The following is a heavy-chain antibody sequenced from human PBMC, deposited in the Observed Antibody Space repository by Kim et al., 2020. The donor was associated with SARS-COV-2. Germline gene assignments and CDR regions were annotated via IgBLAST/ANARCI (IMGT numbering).Heavy chain of an antibody. Sequence: GGSLRLSCAASGFTFSSYGMHWVRQAPGKGLEWVAVIWYDGSNKYYADSVKGRFTISRDNSKNTLYLQMNSLRAEDTAVYYCAKGGDRPGESTDYWGQGTLVTVSS. CDR3: AKGGDRPGESTDY. J-gene: IGHJ4*02. CDR2: IWYDGSNK. CDR1: GFTFSSYG. V-gene: IGHV3-33*06. D-gene: IGHD3-10*01.